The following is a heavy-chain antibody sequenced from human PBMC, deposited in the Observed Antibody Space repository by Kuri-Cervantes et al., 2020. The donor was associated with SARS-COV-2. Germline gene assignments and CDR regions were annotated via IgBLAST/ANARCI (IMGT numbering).Heavy chain of an antibody. D-gene: IGHD3-10*01. CDR3: ARGMVRGIIQYYYYAMDV. Sequence: ASVKVSCKASGYTFTGYYMHWVRQAPGQGLEWMGWINPNSGGTNYAQNFRGWVTMTRDTSTSTAYMELSRLRSDDTAVYYCARGMVRGIIQYYYYAMDVWGQGTTVTVSS. CDR1: GYTFTGYY. CDR2: INPNSGGT. J-gene: IGHJ6*02. V-gene: IGHV1-2*04.